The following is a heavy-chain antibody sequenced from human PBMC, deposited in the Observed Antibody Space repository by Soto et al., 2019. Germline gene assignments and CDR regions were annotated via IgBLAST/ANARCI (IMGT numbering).Heavy chain of an antibody. CDR1: GFTFSDHY. CDR3: ASRTTGYDYGMDV. Sequence: EVQLVESGGGLVQPGGSLRLSCAASGFTFSDHYMDWVRQAPGKGLEWVGRTRNKANSYTTEYAASVKGRFTISRDDSKNSLYLQMNSLKTGDTAVYYCASRTTGYDYGMDVWGQGTTVTVSS. J-gene: IGHJ6*02. V-gene: IGHV3-72*01. D-gene: IGHD1-1*01. CDR2: TRNKANSYTT.